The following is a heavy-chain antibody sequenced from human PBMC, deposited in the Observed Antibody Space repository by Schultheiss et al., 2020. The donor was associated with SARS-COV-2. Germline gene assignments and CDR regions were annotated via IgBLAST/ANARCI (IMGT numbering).Heavy chain of an antibody. CDR2: ISSSSSYI. CDR3: ARDHMALYSNYYYMDV. J-gene: IGHJ6*03. D-gene: IGHD4-11*01. V-gene: IGHV3-21*01. CDR1: GFTFSSYS. Sequence: GGSLRLSCAASGFTFSSYSMNWVRQAPGKGLEWVSSISSSSSYIYYADSVKGRFTISRDNAKNSLYLQMNSLRAEDTAVYYCARDHMALYSNYYYMDVWGKGTTVTVSS.